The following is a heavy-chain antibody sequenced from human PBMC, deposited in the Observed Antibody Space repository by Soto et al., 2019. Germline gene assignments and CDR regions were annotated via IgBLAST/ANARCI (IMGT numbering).Heavy chain of an antibody. J-gene: IGHJ3*02. CDR3: ASDSWDSSGYIRAFDI. CDR2: IKNDGSQK. Sequence: QVQLVESGGGVVQPGASLRLSCVASGFTFSTYGLHWVRQAPGKGLDWVAFIKNDGSQKDYADSVKGRFTISRDNSRNTLYLQMNRLGAEDTTVYYCASDSWDSSGYIRAFDIWGQGTMVIVSS. CDR1: GFTFSTYG. D-gene: IGHD3-22*01. V-gene: IGHV3-33*01.